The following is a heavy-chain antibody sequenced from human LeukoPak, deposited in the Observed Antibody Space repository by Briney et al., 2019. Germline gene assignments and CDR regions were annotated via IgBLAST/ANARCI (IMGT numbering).Heavy chain of an antibody. CDR1: GGSFSGYY. J-gene: IGHJ6*02. CDR3: ARGHYCSSTSWPPPEVIAARSHYYYGMDV. CDR2: INHSGST. V-gene: IGHV4-34*01. D-gene: IGHD2-2*01. Sequence: SQTLSLTCAVYGGSFSGYYWSWIRPPPGKGLEWMGEINHSGSTNYNPSLKSLVTISVDTSKNQFSLKLSSVTAADTAVYYCARGHYCSSTSWPPPEVIAARSHYYYGMDVWGQGTTVTVSS.